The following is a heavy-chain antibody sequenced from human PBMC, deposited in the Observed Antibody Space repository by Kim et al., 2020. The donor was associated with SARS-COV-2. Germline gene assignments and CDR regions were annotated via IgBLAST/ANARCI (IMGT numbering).Heavy chain of an antibody. J-gene: IGHJ4*02. CDR3: ARRDDYNQDIDS. Sequence: YTDSLKGRFTTSRDNAKNSLYLQMNRLVAEDTAVYYCARRDDYNQDIDSWGQGTLVTVSS. D-gene: IGHD4-4*01. V-gene: IGHV3-11*06.